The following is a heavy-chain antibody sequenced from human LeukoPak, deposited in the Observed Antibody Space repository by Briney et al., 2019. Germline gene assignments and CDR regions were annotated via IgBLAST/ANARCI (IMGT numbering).Heavy chain of an antibody. V-gene: IGHV4-4*07. CDR1: GGSLNTYY. D-gene: IGHD2-15*01. CDR2: IYTRAST. Sequence: SSETLSLSCAAPGGSLNTYYRSWVRQPPGKGLGWIGRIYTRASTNYSPPLKSGVTMSVDSSKNKFSLKLSSETAADTAVYDCARGRYCSADICSGGDAFDIWGQGTMVSVSS. J-gene: IGHJ3*02. CDR3: ARGRYCSADICSGGDAFDI.